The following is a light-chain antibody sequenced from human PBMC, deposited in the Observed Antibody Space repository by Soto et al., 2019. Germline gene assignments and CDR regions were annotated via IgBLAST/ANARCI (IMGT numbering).Light chain of an antibody. J-gene: IGLJ2*01. Sequence: QSALTQPASVSGSPGQSITISCTGTSSDVGGYNYVSWYQPHPGKAPKLMIYDVSNRPSGVSSRFSGSKSGNTASLSISGLQPEDEADYYCSSYTISSTVVFGGGTKLTVL. CDR3: SSYTISSTVV. V-gene: IGLV2-14*01. CDR1: SSDVGGYNY. CDR2: DVS.